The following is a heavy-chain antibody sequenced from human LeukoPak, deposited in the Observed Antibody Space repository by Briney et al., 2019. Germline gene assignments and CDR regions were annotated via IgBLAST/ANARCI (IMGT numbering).Heavy chain of an antibody. Sequence: SETLSPTCTVSGGSISSYYWSWIRQPPGKGLEWIGYIYYSGSINYNPSLKSRVTISVNTSKNQFSLKLSSVTAADTAVYYCARDGRWGQGTLVTVSS. V-gene: IGHV4-59*12. CDR3: ARDGR. CDR1: GGSISSYY. CDR2: IYYSGSI. J-gene: IGHJ4*02.